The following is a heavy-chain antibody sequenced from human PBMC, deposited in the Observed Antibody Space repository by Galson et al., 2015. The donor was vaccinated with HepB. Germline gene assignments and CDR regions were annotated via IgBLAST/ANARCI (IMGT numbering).Heavy chain of an antibody. CDR2: FDPEDGET. CDR1: GGTFSSYA. D-gene: IGHD3-22*01. J-gene: IGHJ4*02. Sequence: SVKVSCKASGGTFSSYAISWVRQAPGKGLEWMGGFDPEDGETIYAQKFQGRVTMTEDTSTDTAYMELSSLRSEDTAVYYCATVGYYDSSGSFDYWGQGTLVTVSS. CDR3: ATVGYYDSSGSFDY. V-gene: IGHV1-24*01.